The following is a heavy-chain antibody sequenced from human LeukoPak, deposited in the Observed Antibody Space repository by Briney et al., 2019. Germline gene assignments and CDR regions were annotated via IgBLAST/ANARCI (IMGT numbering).Heavy chain of an antibody. Sequence: SETLSLTCTVSGGSISSYYWSWIRQPAGKGLEWIGRIYTSGSTNYNPSLKSRVTMSVDTSKNQFSLKLSPVTAADTAVYYCASAADYGSGSDPFDYWGQGTLVTVSS. D-gene: IGHD3-10*01. CDR1: GGSISSYY. V-gene: IGHV4-4*07. CDR3: ASAADYGSGSDPFDY. CDR2: IYTSGST. J-gene: IGHJ4*02.